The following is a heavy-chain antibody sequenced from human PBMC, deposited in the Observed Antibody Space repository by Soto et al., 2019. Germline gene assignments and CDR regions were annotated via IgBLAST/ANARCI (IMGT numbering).Heavy chain of an antibody. CDR2: ISAYNGNT. CDR1: GYTFTGYG. V-gene: IGHV1-18*01. D-gene: IGHD4-4*01. Sequence: ASVKVSCKASGYTFTGYGISWVRQAPGQGLEWMGWISAYNGNTNYAQKLQGRVTMTTDTSTSTAYMELRSLRSDDTAVYYCARAEGMTTDYYYYGMDVWGQGTTVTVSS. CDR3: ARAEGMTTDYYYYGMDV. J-gene: IGHJ6*02.